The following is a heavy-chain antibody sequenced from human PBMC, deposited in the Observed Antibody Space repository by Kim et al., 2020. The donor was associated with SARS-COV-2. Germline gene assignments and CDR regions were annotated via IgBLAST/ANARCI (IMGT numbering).Heavy chain of an antibody. CDR1: GFTFSDYY. Sequence: GGSLRLSCAASGFTFSDYYMSWIRQAPGKGLEWVSYISSSSSYTNYADSVKGRFTISRDNAKNSLYLQMNSLRAEDTAVYYCAREGNYGGPPGYFQHWGQGTLVTVSS. CDR2: ISSSSSYT. CDR3: AREGNYGGPPGYFQH. V-gene: IGHV3-11*05. J-gene: IGHJ1*01. D-gene: IGHD4-17*01.